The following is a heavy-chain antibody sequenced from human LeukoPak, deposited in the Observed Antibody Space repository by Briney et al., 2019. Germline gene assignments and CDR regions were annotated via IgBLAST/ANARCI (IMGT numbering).Heavy chain of an antibody. Sequence: AASVKVSCKASGYTFTGYYMHWVRQAPGQGLEWMGWINPNSGGTNYAQKFQGRVTMTRDTSISTAYMELSRLRSDDTAVYYCARLVLVVPAAVDYWGQGTLVTVSS. J-gene: IGHJ4*02. CDR1: GYTFTGYY. D-gene: IGHD2-2*01. CDR2: INPNSGGT. V-gene: IGHV1-2*02. CDR3: ARLVLVVPAAVDY.